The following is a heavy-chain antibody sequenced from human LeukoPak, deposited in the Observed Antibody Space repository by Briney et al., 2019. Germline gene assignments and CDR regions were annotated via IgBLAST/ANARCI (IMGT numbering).Heavy chain of an antibody. D-gene: IGHD3-3*01. CDR3: ARSIIGLAMGCYYGMDV. Sequence: SETLSLTCTVSGGSISSSSYYWGWIRQPPGKGLEWIGSIYYSGSTYYNPSLKSRVTISVDTPKNQFSLKLSSVTAADTAVYYCARSIIGLAMGCYYGMDVWGQGTTVTVSS. V-gene: IGHV4-39*01. CDR1: GGSISSSSYY. CDR2: IYYSGST. J-gene: IGHJ6*02.